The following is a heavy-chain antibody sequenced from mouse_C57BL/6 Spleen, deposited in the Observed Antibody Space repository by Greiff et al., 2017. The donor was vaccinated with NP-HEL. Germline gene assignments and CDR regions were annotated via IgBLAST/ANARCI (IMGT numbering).Heavy chain of an antibody. J-gene: IGHJ4*01. CDR3: AGYDEPYYAMDY. CDR1: GFTFSSYA. D-gene: IGHD2-2*01. Sequence: EVQVVESGGGLVKPGGSLKLSCAASGFTFSSYAMSWVRQTPEKRLEWVATISDGGSYTYYPDNVKGRFTISRDNAKNNLYLQMSHLKSEDTAMYYCAGYDEPYYAMDYWGQGTSVTVSS. CDR2: ISDGGSYT. V-gene: IGHV5-4*01.